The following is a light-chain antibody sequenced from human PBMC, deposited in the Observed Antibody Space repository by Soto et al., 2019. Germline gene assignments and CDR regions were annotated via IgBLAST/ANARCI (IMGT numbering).Light chain of an antibody. Sequence: EIVLTQSPGTLSLSPGERATLSCRASQSVSSSYLAWYQQKPGQAPRLLIYGASSRATGIPDRFSGSGSGTDFTLTNSRLEPEDFAVYYCQQYGSSPLTFGGGTRLEIK. CDR2: GAS. J-gene: IGKJ5*01. CDR3: QQYGSSPLT. CDR1: QSVSSSY. V-gene: IGKV3-20*01.